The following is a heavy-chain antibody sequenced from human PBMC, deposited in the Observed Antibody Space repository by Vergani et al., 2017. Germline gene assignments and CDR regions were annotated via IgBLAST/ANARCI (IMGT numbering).Heavy chain of an antibody. D-gene: IGHD6-13*01. V-gene: IGHV3-30*18. CDR2: ISYDGSNK. CDR1: GFTFSSYG. Sequence: QVQLVESGGGVVQPGRSLRLSCAASGFTFSSYGMHWVRQAPGQGLEWVAVISYDGSNKYYADSVKGRFTISRDNSKNTLYLQMNSLRAEDTAVYYCAKNSSSWYTGYFQHWGQGTLVTVSS. CDR3: AKNSSSWYTGYFQH. J-gene: IGHJ1*01.